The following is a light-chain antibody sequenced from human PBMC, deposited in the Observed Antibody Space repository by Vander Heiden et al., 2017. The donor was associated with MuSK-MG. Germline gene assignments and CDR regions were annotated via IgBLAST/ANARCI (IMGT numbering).Light chain of an antibody. V-gene: IGLV3-1*01. CDR1: NLGDQY. CDR2: QEN. J-gene: IGLJ2*01. Sequence: ALTQPPSVSVSPGPTAIITCSGDNLGDQYVFWYQQRPGPSLVLLIYQENKRPAGIPERFSGSSSEDTATLTISGAEAVDEADYYCQTFDRSVVFGGGTKLTVL. CDR3: QTFDRSVV.